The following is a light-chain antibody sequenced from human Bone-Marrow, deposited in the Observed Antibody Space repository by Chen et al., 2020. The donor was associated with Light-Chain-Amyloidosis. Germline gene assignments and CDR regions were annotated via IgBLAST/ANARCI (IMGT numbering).Light chain of an antibody. V-gene: IGLV2-14*01. J-gene: IGLJ1*01. CDR2: EGT. Sequence: QSALTQPASVSGSPGQSITISCTGTSSDVGGDNNVSWYQQHPDKAPKLMIYEGTNRPSWVPDRFAGSKADNTASLTISGLQTEDESDYFCSSYTITNTLVFGSGTRVTVL. CDR3: SSYTITNTLV. CDR1: SSDVGGDNN.